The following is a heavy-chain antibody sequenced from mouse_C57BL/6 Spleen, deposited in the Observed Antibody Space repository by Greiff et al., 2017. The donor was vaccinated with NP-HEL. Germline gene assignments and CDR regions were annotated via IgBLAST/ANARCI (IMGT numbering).Heavy chain of an antibody. V-gene: IGHV1-63*01. Sequence: QVQLQQSGAELVRPGTSVKMSCKASGYTFTNSWIGWAKQSPGHGLGWIGDIYPGGGFPNYNEKFKGKATLTADKSSSTAYMQFSSLTSEDSAIYYCARSYYDGYFDVWGTGTTVTVSS. CDR1: GYTFTNSW. J-gene: IGHJ1*03. CDR2: IYPGGGFP. CDR3: ARSYYDGYFDV. D-gene: IGHD2-3*01.